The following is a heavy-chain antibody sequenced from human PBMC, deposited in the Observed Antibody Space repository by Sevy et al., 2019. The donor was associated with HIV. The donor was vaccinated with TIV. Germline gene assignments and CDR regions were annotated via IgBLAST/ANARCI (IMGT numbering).Heavy chain of an antibody. CDR3: ARDLNPITMVRGVIITPGGAFDI. CDR2: IIPIFGTA. CDR1: GGTFSSYA. Sequence: ASVKVSCKASGGTFSSYAISWVRQAPGQGLEWMGGIIPIFGTANYVQKFQGRVTITADESTSTAYMELSSLRSEDTAVYYCARDLNPITMVRGVIITPGGAFDIRGQGTMVTVSS. D-gene: IGHD3-10*01. V-gene: IGHV1-69*13. J-gene: IGHJ3*02.